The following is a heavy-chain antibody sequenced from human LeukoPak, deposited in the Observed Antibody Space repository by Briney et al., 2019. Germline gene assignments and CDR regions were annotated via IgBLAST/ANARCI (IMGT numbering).Heavy chain of an antibody. CDR3: ARGGTAVTTSYFDY. CDR1: GYTFTSYY. J-gene: IGHJ4*02. CDR2: ISPSGGDT. Sequence: ASVKVSCKPSGYTFTSYYLHWVRQAPGQGLEWMGIISPSGGDTTYAQRFQDRLTMTRDTSTSTVYMELSSLRSEDTAVYYCARGGTAVTTSYFDYWGQGTLVTVSS. V-gene: IGHV1-46*01. D-gene: IGHD4-23*01.